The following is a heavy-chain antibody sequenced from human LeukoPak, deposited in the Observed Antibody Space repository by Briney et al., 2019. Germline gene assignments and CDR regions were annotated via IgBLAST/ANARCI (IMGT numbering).Heavy chain of an antibody. D-gene: IGHD6-19*01. Sequence: GGSLRLSCEASGFTFSSSWMHCVRQAPGKGLVWVARINPDGSSTNYADSVKGRSTISTDSANNTLFLHISNLRAEDAAFYYCTKERGWSFYFDSWGQGTMVTVSS. CDR2: INPDGSST. CDR3: TKERGWSFYFDS. CDR1: GFTFSSSW. J-gene: IGHJ4*02. V-gene: IGHV3-74*01.